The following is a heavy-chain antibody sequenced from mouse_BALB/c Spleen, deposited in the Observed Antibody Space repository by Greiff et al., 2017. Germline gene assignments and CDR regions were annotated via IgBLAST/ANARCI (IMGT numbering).Heavy chain of an antibody. Sequence: EVQLQQSGPSLVKPSQTLSLTCSVTGDSITSGYWNWIRKFPGNKLEYMGYISYSGSTYYNPSLKSRISITRDTSKNQYYLQLNSVTTEDTATYYCARSDYGSSPFAYWGQGTLVTVSA. CDR3: ARSDYGSSPFAY. CDR1: GDSITSGY. J-gene: IGHJ3*01. V-gene: IGHV3-8*02. CDR2: ISYSGST. D-gene: IGHD1-1*01.